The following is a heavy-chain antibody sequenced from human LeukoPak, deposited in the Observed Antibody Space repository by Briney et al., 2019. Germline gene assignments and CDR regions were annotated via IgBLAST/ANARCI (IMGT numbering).Heavy chain of an antibody. CDR3: TRVLYYDSTGYFGLGY. D-gene: IGHD3-22*01. Sequence: GGSLRLSCAASGFIFRNYTMNWVRQAPGKGLEWVSSISTGGSNIVYADSVKGRFTISRDNAKNSLYLQMNSLRAEDTAVNYCTRVLYYDSTGYFGLGYWGQGTLVTVSS. CDR1: GFIFRNYT. V-gene: IGHV3-21*01. CDR2: ISTGGSNI. J-gene: IGHJ4*02.